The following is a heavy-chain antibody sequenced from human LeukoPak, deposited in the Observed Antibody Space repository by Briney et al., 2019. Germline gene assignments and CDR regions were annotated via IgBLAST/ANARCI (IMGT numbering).Heavy chain of an antibody. D-gene: IGHD3-3*01. CDR3: AREPYYDFWSGYYSDYYGMDV. V-gene: IGHV4-30-4*01. J-gene: IGHJ6*02. CDR1: GGSISSGDYY. Sequence: SQTLSLTCTVSGGSISSGDYYWSWIRQPPGKGLEWIGYIYYSGSTYDTPSLKSRLTISVDTSKNQFSLKLSSVTAADTAVYYCAREPYYDFWSGYYSDYYGMDVWGQGTTVTVSS. CDR2: IYYSGST.